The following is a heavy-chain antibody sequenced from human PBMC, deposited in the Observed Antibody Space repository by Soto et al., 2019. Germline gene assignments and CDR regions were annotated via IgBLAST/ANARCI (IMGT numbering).Heavy chain of an antibody. Sequence: PGESLKISCKGSGYSFTSYWIGWVRQMPGKGLEWMGIIYPGDSDTSYSPPFQGQVTISADKSISTAYLQWSSLKASDTAMYYCAILGDGYSHYFDYWGQGTLVTVSS. CDR3: AILGDGYSHYFDY. CDR2: IYPGDSDT. J-gene: IGHJ4*02. V-gene: IGHV5-51*01. CDR1: GYSFTSYW. D-gene: IGHD5-18*01.